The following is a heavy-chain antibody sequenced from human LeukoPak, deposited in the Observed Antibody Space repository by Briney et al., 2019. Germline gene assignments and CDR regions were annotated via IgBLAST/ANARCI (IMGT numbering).Heavy chain of an antibody. CDR2: IKRKTDGGTT. CDR1: GFTFNNAW. CDR3: TTFDFAAFDI. V-gene: IGHV3-15*01. J-gene: IGHJ3*02. Sequence: PGGSLRLSCAASGFTFNNAWMSWVRQAPGKGLEWVGRIKRKTDGGTTDYAAPVKGRFTISRDDSKNTLYLQMNSLKSEDTAVYYCTTFDFAAFDIWGQGTMVTVSS. D-gene: IGHD3-9*01.